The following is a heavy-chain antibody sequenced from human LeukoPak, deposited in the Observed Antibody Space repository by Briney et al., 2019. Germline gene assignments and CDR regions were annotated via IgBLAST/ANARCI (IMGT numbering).Heavy chain of an antibody. D-gene: IGHD3-10*01. Sequence: GESLKISCKGSGYSFTSYWIGWVRQMPGKGLEWMGIIYPGDSDTRYSPSFQGQVTISADKSISTAYLQWGSLKASDTAMYYCARHYYGSGMDNWFDPWGQGTLVTVSS. J-gene: IGHJ5*02. CDR3: ARHYYGSGMDNWFDP. V-gene: IGHV5-51*01. CDR1: GYSFTSYW. CDR2: IYPGDSDT.